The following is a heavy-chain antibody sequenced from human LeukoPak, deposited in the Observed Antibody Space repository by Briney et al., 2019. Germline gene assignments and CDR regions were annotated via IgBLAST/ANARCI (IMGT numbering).Heavy chain of an antibody. CDR2: INHSGSS. D-gene: IGHD3-9*01. CDR1: GGSFGAYY. CDR3: ARCPISAAVRYFDWSFDY. V-gene: IGHV4-34*01. J-gene: IGHJ4*02. Sequence: SETLSLTCTVYGGSFGAYYWSWLRQPPGKGLEWIGEINHSGSSDYNPSLKSRVTISVDKSKNQFSLKLSSVTAADTAVYYCARCPISAAVRYFDWSFDYWGQGTLVTVSS.